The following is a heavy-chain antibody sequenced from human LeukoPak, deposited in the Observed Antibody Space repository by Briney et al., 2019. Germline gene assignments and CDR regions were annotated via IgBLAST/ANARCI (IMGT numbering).Heavy chain of an antibody. CDR2: IWYDGSNK. V-gene: IGHV3-33*08. J-gene: IGHJ4*02. Sequence: GGSLRLSCAASGFTFSSYAMHWVRQAPGKGLEWVAVIWYDGSNKYYADSEKGRFTISRDNSKNTLYLQMNSLRAEDTAVYYCARDLSGYFDYWGQGTLVTVSS. CDR3: ARDLSGYFDY. CDR1: GFTFSSYA. D-gene: IGHD3-22*01.